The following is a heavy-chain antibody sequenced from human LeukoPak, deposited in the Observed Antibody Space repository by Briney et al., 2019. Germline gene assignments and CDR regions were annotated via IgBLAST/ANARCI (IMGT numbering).Heavy chain of an antibody. CDR3: ARDLSVGAKPDLGFDY. D-gene: IGHD1-26*01. J-gene: IGHJ4*02. V-gene: IGHV3-21*01. Sequence: GGSLRLSCAASGFTFRSYNMNWVRQAPGKGLEWVSSISSSSTYIYYADSMKGRFTISRDNAKNSLYLQMNSLRAEDTAVYYCARDLSVGAKPDLGFDYWGQGSLVTVSS. CDR1: GFTFRSYN. CDR2: ISSSSTYI.